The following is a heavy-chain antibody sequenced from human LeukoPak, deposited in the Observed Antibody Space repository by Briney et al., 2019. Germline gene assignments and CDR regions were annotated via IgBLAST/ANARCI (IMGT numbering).Heavy chain of an antibody. J-gene: IGHJ4*02. CDR3: ARDHSSSWYYFDY. CDR2: ISYDGSDE. Sequence: GGSLRLSCAASGFTFSSYAMHWVRQAPGKGLEWVAVISYDGSDEYYADSVKGRFTISRDNSKNTLYLQMNSLRAEDTAVYYCARDHSSSWYYFDYWGQGTLVTVSS. D-gene: IGHD6-13*01. CDR1: GFTFSSYA. V-gene: IGHV3-30-3*01.